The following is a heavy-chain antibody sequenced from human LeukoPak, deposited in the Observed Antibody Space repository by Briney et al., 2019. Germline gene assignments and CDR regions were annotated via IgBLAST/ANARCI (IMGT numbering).Heavy chain of an antibody. CDR3: AKEGEYSSGWTVDY. V-gene: IGHV3-53*01. D-gene: IGHD6-19*01. Sequence: GGSLRLSCAASGFTVSSNYMSWVRQAPGKGLEWVSVIYSGGSTYYADSVKGRFTISRDNSKSTLYLQMNSLRAEDTAVYYCAKEGEYSSGWTVDYWGQGTLVTVSS. J-gene: IGHJ4*02. CDR1: GFTVSSNY. CDR2: IYSGGST.